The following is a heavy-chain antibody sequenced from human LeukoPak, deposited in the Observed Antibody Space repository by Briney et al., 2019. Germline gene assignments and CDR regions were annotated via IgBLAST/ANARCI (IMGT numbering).Heavy chain of an antibody. V-gene: IGHV3-74*01. CDR1: GFTFSSYW. CDR3: ARGGGYYYYDSAFDY. D-gene: IGHD3-22*01. CDR2: INTDGSST. Sequence: GSLRLSCAASGFTFSSYWMHWVRQAPGKGLVWVSRINTDGSSTSYADSVKGRFTISRDTAKNTLYLQMNSLRAEDTAVYYCARGGGYYYYDSAFDYWGQGTLVTVS. J-gene: IGHJ4*02.